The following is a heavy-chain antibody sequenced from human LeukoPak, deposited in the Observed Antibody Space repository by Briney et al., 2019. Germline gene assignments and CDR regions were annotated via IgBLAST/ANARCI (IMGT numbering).Heavy chain of an antibody. J-gene: IGHJ6*02. V-gene: IGHV4-34*09. CDR1: GGSFSGYY. CDR2: INHSGST. D-gene: IGHD2-2*02. Sequence: SETLSLTCAVYGGSFSGYYWSWIRQPPGKGLEWIGEINHSGSTNYNPSLKSRVTISVDTSKNQFSLKLSSVTAADTAVYYCARYCSSTSCYTGGLDYYYYGMDVWGQGTTVTVSS. CDR3: ARYCSSTSCYTGGLDYYYYGMDV.